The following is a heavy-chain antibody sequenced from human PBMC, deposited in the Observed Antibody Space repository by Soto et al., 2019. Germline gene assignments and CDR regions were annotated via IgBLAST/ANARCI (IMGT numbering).Heavy chain of an antibody. Sequence: QVQLQESGPGLVKPSGTLSLTCGVFGGSISNSNWWTWVRQPPGKGLEWIGEIYHSGSTNYNSSLMSRVTISLNKVNTQVSLKLTSVTAADTAVYYWAPSPRVGAAIWGQGTLFTVSS. CDR3: APSPRVGAAI. V-gene: IGHV4-4*02. D-gene: IGHD1-26*01. CDR2: IYHSGST. CDR1: GGSISNSNW. J-gene: IGHJ4*02.